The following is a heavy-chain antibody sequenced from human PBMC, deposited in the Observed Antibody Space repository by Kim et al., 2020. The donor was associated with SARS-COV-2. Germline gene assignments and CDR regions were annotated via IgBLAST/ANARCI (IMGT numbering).Heavy chain of an antibody. Sequence: ASVKVSCKVSGYTLTELSMHWVRQAPGKGLEWMGGFDPEDGETIYAQKFQGRVTMTEDTSTDTAYMELSSLRSEDTAVYYCATDAVGGVLRYFDWPGGLDYWGQGTLVTVSS. CDR2: FDPEDGET. J-gene: IGHJ4*02. D-gene: IGHD3-9*01. CDR3: ATDAVGGVLRYFDWPGGLDY. V-gene: IGHV1-24*01. CDR1: GYTLTELS.